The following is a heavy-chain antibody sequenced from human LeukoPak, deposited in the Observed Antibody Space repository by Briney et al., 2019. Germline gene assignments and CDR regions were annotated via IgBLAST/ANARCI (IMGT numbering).Heavy chain of an antibody. J-gene: IGHJ5*02. V-gene: IGHV3-7*05. CDR1: GFTFSGYW. CDR2: VKQDGSEK. Sequence: PGGSLRLSCAASGFTFSGYWMSWVRQAPGKGLEWVANVKQDGSEKDHVDSVKGRFTISRDNAKNSLYLQMNSLRADDTAAYYCARVSSGGFDPWGQGTLVTVSS. D-gene: IGHD1-26*01. CDR3: ARVSSGGFDP.